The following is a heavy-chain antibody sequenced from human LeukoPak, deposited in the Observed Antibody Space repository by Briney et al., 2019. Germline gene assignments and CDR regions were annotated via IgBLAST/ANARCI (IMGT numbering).Heavy chain of an antibody. CDR3: AREPITMVRVVIFDY. CDR2: ISYDGSNK. V-gene: IGHV3-30*01. D-gene: IGHD3-10*01. Sequence: PGRSLRLSCAASGFTFSSYAMHWVRQAPGKGLEWVAVISYDGSNKYYADSVKGRFTISRDNSKNTLYLQMNSLRAEDTAVYYCAREPITMVRVVIFDYWGQGTLVTVSS. CDR1: GFTFSSYA. J-gene: IGHJ4*02.